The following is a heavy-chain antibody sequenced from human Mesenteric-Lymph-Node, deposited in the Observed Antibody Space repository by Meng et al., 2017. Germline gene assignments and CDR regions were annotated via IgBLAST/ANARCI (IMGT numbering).Heavy chain of an antibody. V-gene: IGHV3-74*02. CDR2: IKSDGSSI. J-gene: IGHJ1*01. CDR1: GFSLNNYW. Sequence: VHLVESGGGLVQPGGSLRLSCVVSGFSLNNYWMFWVRQGPGKGLVWVARIKSDGSSIDYVDSVKGRFTISRDTVKNTVYLQMNSLRAEDTAVYYCTNDRLIHWGQGALVTVSS. D-gene: IGHD1-1*01. CDR3: TNDRLIH.